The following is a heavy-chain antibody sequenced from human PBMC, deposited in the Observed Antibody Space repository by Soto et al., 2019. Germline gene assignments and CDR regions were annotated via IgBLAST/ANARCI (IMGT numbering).Heavy chain of an antibody. CDR2: IIPIFGTA. CDR1: GYPFTSYG. Sequence: ASVKVSCKASGYPFTSYGITWLRQAPGQGFEWMGGIIPIFGTANYAQKFQARVTITADESTSTAYMELSSLRSEDTAVYYCARDRGPSSGYYPYWFDPWGQGTLVTVSS. D-gene: IGHD3-22*01. J-gene: IGHJ5*02. V-gene: IGHV1-69*13. CDR3: ARDRGPSSGYYPYWFDP.